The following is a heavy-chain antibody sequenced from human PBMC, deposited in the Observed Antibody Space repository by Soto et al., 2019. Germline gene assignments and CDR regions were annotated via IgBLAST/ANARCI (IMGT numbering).Heavy chain of an antibody. CDR2: IFSNDEK. Sequence: QVTLKESGPVLVKPTETLTLTCTVSGFSLSNARMGVSWIRQPPGKALEWLAHIFSNDEKSYSTSLKSRLTIIKDTTKSQVVLTMTNMDPVDTATYYCARMFDRWSTLVLAFDIWGQGTMVTVSS. D-gene: IGHD3-9*01. J-gene: IGHJ3*02. CDR1: GFSLSNARMG. V-gene: IGHV2-26*01. CDR3: ARMFDRWSTLVLAFDI.